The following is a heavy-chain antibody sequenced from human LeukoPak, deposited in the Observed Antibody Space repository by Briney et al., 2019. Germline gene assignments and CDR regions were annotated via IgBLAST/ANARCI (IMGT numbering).Heavy chain of an antibody. D-gene: IGHD1-26*01. CDR2: IYYTGST. J-gene: IGHJ2*01. V-gene: IGHV4-39*07. Sequence: PSETLSLTCTVSGGSISSSSYYWGWIRQPPGKGLEWIGSIYYTGSTYYNPSVKSRVTISLDMSQNQFSLKLSSMTAADTAVYFCATTPVIVGATAHWYFNLWGRGSLATVSS. CDR3: ATTPVIVGATAHWYFNL. CDR1: GGSISSSSYY.